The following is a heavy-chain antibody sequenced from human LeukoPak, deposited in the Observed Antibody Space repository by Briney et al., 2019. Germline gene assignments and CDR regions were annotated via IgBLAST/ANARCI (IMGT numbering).Heavy chain of an antibody. CDR2: ISAYNGNT. D-gene: IGHD6-19*01. CDR3: ARATVAGNERYYYYYYGMDI. V-gene: IGHV1-18*01. CDR1: GYTFTSYG. Sequence: ASVKVSCKASGYTFTSYGISWVRQAPGQGLEWMGWISAYNGNTNYAQKFQGRVTITADESTSTAYMELSSLRSEDTAVYYCARATVAGNERYYYYYYGMDIWGQGTTVTVSS. J-gene: IGHJ6*02.